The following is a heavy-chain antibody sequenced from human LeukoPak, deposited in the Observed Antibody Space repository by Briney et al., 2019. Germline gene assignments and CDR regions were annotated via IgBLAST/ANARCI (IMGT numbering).Heavy chain of an antibody. J-gene: IGHJ2*01. V-gene: IGHV3-7*01. Sequence: PGESLRLSCAASGFTFTTYWLGWVRQPPGKGLEWVANIKQDGTEKYYVDSVKGRFTISRDNAKNSLFLQMNSLRVEDTAVYYCARVSAAGSGFLDLWGRGTLVLVSA. CDR1: GFTFTTYW. CDR2: IKQDGTEK. D-gene: IGHD6-13*01. CDR3: ARVSAAGSGFLDL.